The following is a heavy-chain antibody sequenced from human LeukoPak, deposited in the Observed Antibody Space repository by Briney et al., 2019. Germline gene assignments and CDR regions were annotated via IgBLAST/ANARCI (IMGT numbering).Heavy chain of an antibody. Sequence: GGSLRLSCAVSGFTFSGFGMNWVRQAPGKGLEWVSSISSSSSYIYYADSVKGRFTISRDNAKKSLYLQMNSLRAEDTAVYYCAKDRSGTYYFDYWGQGTLVTVSS. V-gene: IGHV3-21*01. D-gene: IGHD1-26*01. CDR1: GFTFSGFG. CDR2: ISSSSSYI. CDR3: AKDRSGTYYFDY. J-gene: IGHJ4*02.